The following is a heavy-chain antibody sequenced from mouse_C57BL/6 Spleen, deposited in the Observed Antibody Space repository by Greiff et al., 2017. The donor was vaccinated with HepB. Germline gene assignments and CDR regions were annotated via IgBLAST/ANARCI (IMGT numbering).Heavy chain of an antibody. V-gene: IGHV5-6*01. CDR2: ISSGGSYT. J-gene: IGHJ1*03. CDR3: ARHAFDYGSSHWYFDG. D-gene: IGHD1-1*01. Sequence: EVKLMESGGDLVKPGGSLKLSCAASGFTFSSYGMSWVRQTPDKRLEWVATISSGGSYTYYPDSVKGRFTISRDNAKNTLYLQMSSLKSEDTAMYYCARHAFDYGSSHWYFDGWGTGTTVTVSS. CDR1: GFTFSSYG.